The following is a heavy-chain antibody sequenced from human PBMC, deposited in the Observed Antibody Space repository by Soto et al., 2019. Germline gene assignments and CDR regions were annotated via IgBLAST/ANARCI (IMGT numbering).Heavy chain of an antibody. CDR2: VSYSGTT. V-gene: IGHV4-30-4*01. D-gene: IGHD2-21*02. CDR1: GGSVSTGDSY. CDR3: ARGRLSGHPTPPHDY. Sequence: QVQLHESGPGLVKPSQTLSLTCTVSGGSVSTGDSYWTWIRQAPGKGLEWVGHVSYSGTTYYNPSLKGRLTMTVDTSKNQFSLTLSSVTAADTAVYFCARGRLSGHPTPPHDYFGQGTLVTDSS. J-gene: IGHJ4*02.